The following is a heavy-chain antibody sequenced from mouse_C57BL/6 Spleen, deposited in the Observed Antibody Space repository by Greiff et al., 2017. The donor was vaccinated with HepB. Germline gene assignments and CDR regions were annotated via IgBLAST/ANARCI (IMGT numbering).Heavy chain of an antibody. CDR1: GFNIQDDY. Sequence: EVQLQQSGAELVRPGASVKLSCTASGFNIQDDYMHWVKQRPEQGLEWIGWIDPENGDTEYASKFQGKATITADTSSNTAYLQLSSLTSEDTAVYYCAFTTVVARAMDHCGQGTSVTVSS. CDR3: AFTTVVARAMDH. J-gene: IGHJ4*01. CDR2: IDPENGDT. V-gene: IGHV14-4*01. D-gene: IGHD1-1*01.